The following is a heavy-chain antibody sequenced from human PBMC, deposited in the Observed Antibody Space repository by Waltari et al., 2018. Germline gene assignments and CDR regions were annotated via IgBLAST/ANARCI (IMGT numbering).Heavy chain of an antibody. CDR3: TRGVAEGFDP. CDR2: LNTDGSIT. CDR1: GITFSSYW. Sequence: EVQLVESGGDLVQPGGSLRLSCAASGITFSSYWMHWVRQGPGTGLVWVSRLNTDGSITIYADSVRGRFTISGDNAKNTLYLQMNSLRVDDSAVYYCTRGVAEGFDPWGQGTLVTVSS. V-gene: IGHV3-74*01. D-gene: IGHD2-15*01. J-gene: IGHJ5*02.